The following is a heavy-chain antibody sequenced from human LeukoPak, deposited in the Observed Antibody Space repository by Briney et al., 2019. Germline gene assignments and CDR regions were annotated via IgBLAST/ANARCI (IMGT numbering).Heavy chain of an antibody. V-gene: IGHV1-69*13. CDR3: AYGDTPLDAFDI. CDR1: GGTFSSYA. J-gene: IGHJ3*02. D-gene: IGHD2-21*01. CDR2: IIPIFGTA. Sequence: SVKVSCKASGGTFSSYAISWVRQAPGQGLEWMGGIIPIFGTANYAQKFQGRVTITADESTSTAYMELSSLRSEDTAVYYCAYGDTPLDAFDIWGQGTMVTVSS.